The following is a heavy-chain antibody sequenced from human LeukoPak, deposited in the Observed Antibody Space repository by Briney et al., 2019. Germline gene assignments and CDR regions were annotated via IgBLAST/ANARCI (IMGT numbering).Heavy chain of an antibody. Sequence: SETLSLTCTVSGGSISSYYWTWIRQPAGKGLEWIGRIYTSGTTNYNPSLKSRVTMSVDTSKGQLSLRLTSVTAADTAVYYCALRGLYCSASTCGGALHIWGQGTMVTVSS. D-gene: IGHD2-15*01. CDR1: GGSISSYY. CDR2: IYTSGTT. J-gene: IGHJ3*02. CDR3: ALRGLYCSASTCGGALHI. V-gene: IGHV4-4*07.